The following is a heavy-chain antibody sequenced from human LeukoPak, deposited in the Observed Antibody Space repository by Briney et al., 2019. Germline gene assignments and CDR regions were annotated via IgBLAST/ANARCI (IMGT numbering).Heavy chain of an antibody. CDR3: ARGTGTTGRYYYYYTMAV. V-gene: IGHV1-46*01. CDR1: GYTFTSYG. Sequence: ASVKVSCKASGYTFTSYGISWVRQAPGQGLEWMGIINPSGGSTSYAQKFQGRVTITADKSTSTAYMELSSLRSEDTAVYYCARGTGTTGRYYYYYTMAVWGQGTTVTVSS. D-gene: IGHD1-1*01. CDR2: INPSGGST. J-gene: IGHJ6*02.